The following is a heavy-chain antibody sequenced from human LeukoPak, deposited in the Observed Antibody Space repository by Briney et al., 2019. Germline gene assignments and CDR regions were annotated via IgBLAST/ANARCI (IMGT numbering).Heavy chain of an antibody. CDR3: ARGRSTSDWFDP. J-gene: IGHJ5*02. D-gene: IGHD2-2*01. CDR2: MNPNSGNT. V-gene: IGHV1-8*03. CDR1: GYTFTSYD. Sequence: ASVKVSCKASGYTFTSYDINWVRQATGQGLEWMGWMNPNSGNTGYAQQFQGRVTITRNTSISTAYMELSSLRSEDTAVYYCARGRSTSDWFDPWGQGTLVTVSS.